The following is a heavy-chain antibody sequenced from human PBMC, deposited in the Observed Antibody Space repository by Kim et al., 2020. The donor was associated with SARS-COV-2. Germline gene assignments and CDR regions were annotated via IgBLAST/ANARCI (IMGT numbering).Heavy chain of an antibody. D-gene: IGHD1-26*01. CDR3: AREVGAGGY. CDR2: INHSGST. Sequence: SETLSLTCAVYGGSFSGYYRSWIRQPPGKGLEWIGEINHSGSTNYNPSLKSRVTISVDTSKNQFSLKLSSVTAADTAVYYCAREVGAGGYWGQGTLVTVSS. J-gene: IGHJ4*02. V-gene: IGHV4-34*01. CDR1: GGSFSGYY.